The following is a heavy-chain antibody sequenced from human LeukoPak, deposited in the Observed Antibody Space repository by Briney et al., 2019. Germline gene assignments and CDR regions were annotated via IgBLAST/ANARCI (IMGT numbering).Heavy chain of an antibody. CDR2: IKLDGSEE. V-gene: IGHV3-7*01. D-gene: IGHD3-16*02. CDR3: AKHRWFHFDS. CDR1: GFPLTNSW. Sequence: PPGGPLRFSCVASGFPLTNSWMTWIRQAPEKGLGWVADIKLDGSEEYVDSVKGRFTISRDNAKNSVFLQMKSLTVEDTALYYCAKHRWFHFDSWGQGTLVTVSS. J-gene: IGHJ4*02.